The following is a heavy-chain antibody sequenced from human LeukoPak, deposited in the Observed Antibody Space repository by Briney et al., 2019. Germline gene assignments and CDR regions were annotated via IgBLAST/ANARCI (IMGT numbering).Heavy chain of an antibody. CDR2: IWHDGTYI. J-gene: IGHJ3*02. V-gene: IGHV3-33*01. CDR3: AREGPTTAVGSGAPDI. D-gene: IGHD6-13*01. Sequence: PGGSLRLSCPASGFTFSDYTMQWLRQAPGKGLEWVAVIWHDGTYISYGDSVRGRFTISRGNSKNTLYLQMNSLRAEDTAVYYCAREGPTTAVGSGAPDIWGLGTMVTVSS. CDR1: GFTFSDYT.